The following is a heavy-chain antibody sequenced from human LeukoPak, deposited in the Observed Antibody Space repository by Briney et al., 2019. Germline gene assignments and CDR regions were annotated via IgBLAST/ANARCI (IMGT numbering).Heavy chain of an antibody. J-gene: IGHJ4*02. V-gene: IGHV3-23*01. CDR1: GFTFSSYA. Sequence: GGSLRLSCAASGFTFSSYAMSWVRQAPGKGLEWVSAISGSGGSTYYADSVKGRFTISRDNSKNTLYLQMNSLRAEDTAVYYCARDVLPGSFGVVTPPRDWGQGTLVTVSS. D-gene: IGHD3-3*01. CDR2: ISGSGGST. CDR3: ARDVLPGSFGVVTPPRD.